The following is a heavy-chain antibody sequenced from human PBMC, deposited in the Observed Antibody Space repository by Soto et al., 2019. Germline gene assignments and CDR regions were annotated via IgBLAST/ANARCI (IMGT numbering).Heavy chain of an antibody. CDR3: TIVRVADSALDH. CDR1: GFIFSNNG. CDR2: MSYDGSDT. V-gene: IGHV3-30*03. J-gene: IGHJ4*02. D-gene: IGHD3-10*02. Sequence: LRLSCVGSGFIFSNNGVHWVRQTPGKGLEWVAFMSYDGSDTLYADSVKGRFTISRDNSKNTLFLHMSNLRAEDTAMYYCTIVRVADSALDHWGQGTLVTVSS.